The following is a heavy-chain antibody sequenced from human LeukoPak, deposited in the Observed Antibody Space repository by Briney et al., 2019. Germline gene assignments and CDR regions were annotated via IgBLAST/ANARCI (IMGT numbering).Heavy chain of an antibody. Sequence: SVTVSCKASGGTFSSYAISWVRQAPGQGLEWMGGIIPIFGTANYAQKLQGRVTITTDESTSTAYMELSSLRSEDTAVYYCARGARGGLRYFDWLSDLDYWGQGTLVTVSS. D-gene: IGHD3-9*01. CDR1: GGTFSSYA. CDR2: IIPIFGTA. J-gene: IGHJ4*02. CDR3: ARGARGGLRYFDWLSDLDY. V-gene: IGHV1-69*05.